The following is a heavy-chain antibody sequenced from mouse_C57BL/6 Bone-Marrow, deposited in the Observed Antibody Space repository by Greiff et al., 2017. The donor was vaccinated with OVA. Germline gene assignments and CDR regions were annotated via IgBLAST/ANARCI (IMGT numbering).Heavy chain of an antibody. Sequence: VKVVESGPGLVQPSQSLSITCTVSGFSLTSYGVHWVRQSPGKGLEWLGVIWSGGSTDYNAAFISRLSISKDNSKSQVFFKMNSLQADDTAIYYCARAPFYYYGSSGYFDVWGTGTTVTVSS. V-gene: IGHV2-2*01. J-gene: IGHJ1*03. CDR3: ARAPFYYYGSSGYFDV. CDR2: IWSGGST. CDR1: GFSLTSYG. D-gene: IGHD1-1*01.